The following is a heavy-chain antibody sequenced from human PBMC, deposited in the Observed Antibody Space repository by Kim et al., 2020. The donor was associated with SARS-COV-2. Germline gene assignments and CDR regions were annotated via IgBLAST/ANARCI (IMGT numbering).Heavy chain of an antibody. D-gene: IGHD2-8*01. CDR3: AKDQGNARLILDS. CDR1: GFTFNKYG. CDR2: PAYSGVGE. Sequence: GGSLRLSCATSGFTFNKYGIHWVRQAPGKGLEWVGLPAYSGVGEKVADSVKGRFTISRDNSKNTVYLQMNSLTPEDTAVYFCAKDQGNARLILDSWGQGTLVTVSS. V-gene: IGHV3-30*18. J-gene: IGHJ5*02.